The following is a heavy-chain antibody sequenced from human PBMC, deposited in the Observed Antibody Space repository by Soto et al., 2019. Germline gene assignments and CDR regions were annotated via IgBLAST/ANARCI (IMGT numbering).Heavy chain of an antibody. CDR2: ISSNGGST. J-gene: IGHJ6*02. CDR1: GFTFSSYA. D-gene: IGHD3-10*01. V-gene: IGHV3-64D*08. Sequence: GGSLRLSCSASGFTFSSYAMHWVRQAPGKGLEYVSAISSNGGSTYYADSVKGRFTISRDNSKNTLYLQMSSLRAEDTAVYYCVNIPPTYYYGSGSYGYGMDVWGQGTTVTVSS. CDR3: VNIPPTYYYGSGSYGYGMDV.